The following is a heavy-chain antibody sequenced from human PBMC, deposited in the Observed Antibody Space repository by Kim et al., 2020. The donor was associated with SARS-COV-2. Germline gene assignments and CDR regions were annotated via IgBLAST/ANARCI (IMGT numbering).Heavy chain of an antibody. CDR2: MNPNSGKT. J-gene: IGHJ4*02. D-gene: IGHD3-22*01. Sequence: ASVKVSCTASGYTFTTYDMNWVRQATGQGLEWMGWMNPNSGKTGYAQNFQGRVTMTRDTSTNTAYMEVSSLRSEDTAVYYCARSLKSDYSDSSSFYKHYYLDSWGQGTLVTVSS. CDR3: ARSLKSDYSDSSSFYKHYYLDS. CDR1: GYTFTTYD. V-gene: IGHV1-8*01.